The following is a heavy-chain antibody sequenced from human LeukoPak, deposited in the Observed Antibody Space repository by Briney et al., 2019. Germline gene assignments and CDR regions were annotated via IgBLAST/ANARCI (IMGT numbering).Heavy chain of an antibody. CDR2: ISGSGGSI. Sequence: GGSLRLSCAASGFTFSSYAMSWVRQAPGKGLEWVSAISGSGGSIYYADSVKGRFTISRDNSKNTLYLQMNSLRAEDTAVYFCARDLGYSASGTFYAAWFDPWGQGTLVTVSS. D-gene: IGHD3-10*01. CDR3: ARDLGYSASGTFYAAWFDP. V-gene: IGHV3-23*01. J-gene: IGHJ5*02. CDR1: GFTFSSYA.